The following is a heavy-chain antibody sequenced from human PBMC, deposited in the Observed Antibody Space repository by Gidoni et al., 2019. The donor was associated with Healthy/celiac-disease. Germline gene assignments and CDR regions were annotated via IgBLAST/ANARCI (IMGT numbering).Heavy chain of an antibody. CDR2: IIPIFGTA. J-gene: IGHJ4*02. CDR3: ARGDYDYVWGSYRYRSFDY. CDR1: GGTFSSYA. Sequence: QVQLVQSGAEVKKPGSSVKVSCKASGGTFSSYAISWVRQAPGQGLEWMGGIIPIFGTANYAQKFQGRVTITADESTSTAYMELSSLRSEDTAVYYCARGDYDYVWGSYRYRSFDYWGQGTLVTVSS. D-gene: IGHD3-16*02. V-gene: IGHV1-69*01.